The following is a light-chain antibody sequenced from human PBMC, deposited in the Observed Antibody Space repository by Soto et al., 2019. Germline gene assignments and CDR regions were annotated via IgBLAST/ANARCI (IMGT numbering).Light chain of an antibody. CDR2: EVT. J-gene: IGLJ2*01. CDR3: SSYAGSNNLV. Sequence: QSVLTQPPSASGSPGQSVTISCTGTSSDVGGYNYVSWYQEHPGKAPKLIIHEVTKRHSGVPDRFSGSKSGNTASLTVSGLQAEDEADYYCSSYAGSNNLVFGGGTQLTVL. CDR1: SSDVGGYNY. V-gene: IGLV2-8*01.